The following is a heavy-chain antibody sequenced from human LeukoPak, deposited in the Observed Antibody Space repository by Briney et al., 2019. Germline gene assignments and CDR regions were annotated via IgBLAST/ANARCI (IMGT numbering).Heavy chain of an antibody. CDR2: INHSGST. J-gene: IGHJ4*02. D-gene: IGHD5-24*01. CDR3: AVAATIGAAAY. CDR1: GGSVSNGIYY. V-gene: IGHV4-39*07. Sequence: PSETLSLTCTVSGGSVSNGIYYWGWIRQPPGKGLEWIGEINHSGSTNYNPSLKSRVTISVDTSKNQFSLKLSSVTAADTAVYYCAVAATIGAAAYWGQGTLVPVSS.